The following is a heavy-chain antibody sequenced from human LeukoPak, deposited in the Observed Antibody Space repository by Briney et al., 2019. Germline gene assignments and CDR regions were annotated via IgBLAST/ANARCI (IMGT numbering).Heavy chain of an antibody. V-gene: IGHV4-39*07. J-gene: IGHJ5*02. D-gene: IGHD1-14*01. Sequence: SETLSLTCSVSSGSVRSNYYSWAWIRQAPGKGLEWVGGTHHGGSTKYNPSLESRVTISVDTSKNQFSLRLTSVTAADTAVYYCAREPDRIRFDTWGQGALATVSS. CDR2: THHGGST. CDR1: SGSVRSNYYS. CDR3: AREPDRIRFDT.